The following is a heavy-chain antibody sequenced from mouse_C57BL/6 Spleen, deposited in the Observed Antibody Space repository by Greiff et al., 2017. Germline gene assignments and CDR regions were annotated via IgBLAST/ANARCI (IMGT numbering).Heavy chain of an antibody. CDR3: AREGIFVRYYAMDY. CDR1: GYSFTDYN. Sequence: VQLQQSGPELVKPGASVKISCKASGYSFTDYNMNWVKQSNGKNLEWIGVINPNYGTTSYNQKFKGKATLTVDQSSSTAYMQLNSLTSEDSAVYYCAREGIFVRYYAMDYWGQGTSVTVSS. D-gene: IGHD5-2*01. J-gene: IGHJ4*01. CDR2: INPNYGTT. V-gene: IGHV1-39*01.